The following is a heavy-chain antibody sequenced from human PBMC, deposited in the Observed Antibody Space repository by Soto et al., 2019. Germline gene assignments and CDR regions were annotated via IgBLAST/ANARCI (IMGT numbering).Heavy chain of an antibody. V-gene: IGHV3-23*01. J-gene: IGHJ6*02. CDR1: GFAFSDYG. CDR2: MSGGCGII. Sequence: EVPLLESGGGLVQPGGSLRVSCAASGFAFSDYGMTWVRQAPGKGLEWVSSMSGGCGIIYYADSVKGRFSISRDNSKNTLYLQMNSLRAEDTALYYCTNGMDVWGQGTTVTVSS. CDR3: TNGMDV.